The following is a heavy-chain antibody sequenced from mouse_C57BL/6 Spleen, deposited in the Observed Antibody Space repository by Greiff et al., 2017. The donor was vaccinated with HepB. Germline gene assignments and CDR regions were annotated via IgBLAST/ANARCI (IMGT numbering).Heavy chain of an antibody. D-gene: IGHD2-5*01. V-gene: IGHV1-22*01. CDR2: INPNNGGT. J-gene: IGHJ3*01. Sequence: EVKLMESGPELVKPGASVKMSCKASGYTFTDYNMHWVKQSHGKSLEWIGYINPNNGGTSYNQKFKGKATLTVNKSSSTAYMELRSLTSEESAVYYCARGMGYYSNLFAYWGQGTLVTVSA. CDR1: GYTFTDYN. CDR3: ARGMGYYSNLFAY.